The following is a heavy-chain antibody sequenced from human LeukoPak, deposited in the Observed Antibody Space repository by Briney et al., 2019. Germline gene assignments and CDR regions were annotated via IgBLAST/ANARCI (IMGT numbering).Heavy chain of an antibody. CDR2: IHYSGHT. Sequence: SETLSLTCTVSGGSINSSTYYWGWIRQPPGKGLEWIGSIHYSGHTYYNPSLKSRVTISVDTSKNQFSLKLTSVTAADTAVYYCARKEWVPYYFDYWGQGTLVTVSS. CDR1: GGSINSSTYY. V-gene: IGHV4-39*07. J-gene: IGHJ4*02. D-gene: IGHD3-3*01. CDR3: ARKEWVPYYFDY.